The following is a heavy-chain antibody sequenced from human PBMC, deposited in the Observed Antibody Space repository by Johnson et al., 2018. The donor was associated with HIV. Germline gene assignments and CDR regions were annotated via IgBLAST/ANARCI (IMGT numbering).Heavy chain of an antibody. CDR2: IKSDGTST. D-gene: IGHD5-12*01. J-gene: IGHJ3*02. CDR1: GISFSSYW. CDR3: ARDGPYSGYDENAFDI. V-gene: IGHV3-74*01. Sequence: VQLVESGGGLVQPGGSLRLSCVASGISFSSYWMHWVRQAPGKGLVWVSRIKSDGTSTNYADSVKGRFTISRDNAKDTLYLQLNSLRAEDTALYYCARDGPYSGYDENAFDIWGQGTMVTVSS.